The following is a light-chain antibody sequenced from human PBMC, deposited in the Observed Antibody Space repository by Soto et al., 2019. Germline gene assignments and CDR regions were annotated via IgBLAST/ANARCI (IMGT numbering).Light chain of an antibody. CDR1: QTISTY. CDR3: QQTYNTPLT. V-gene: IGKV1-39*01. CDR2: DAS. Sequence: IHVTQSPSSLAASVGDRITITCRASQTISTYVNWYRQKSGAAPELLLYDASTLQGGVPSRFSGGASGTDFTLTISSLQLEDFATYYCQQTYNTPLTFGQGTKVDIK. J-gene: IGKJ1*01.